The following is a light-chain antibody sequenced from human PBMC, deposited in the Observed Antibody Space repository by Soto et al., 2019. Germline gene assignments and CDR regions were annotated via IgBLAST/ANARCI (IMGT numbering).Light chain of an antibody. CDR2: DAS. CDR3: QQLDTYPLT. V-gene: IGKV1-5*01. CDR1: QNINAW. J-gene: IGKJ5*01. Sequence: DIHMTQSPSSLSVSVEDRVTITCRTSQNINAWLAWYQQRPGQAPKLLIYDASTVQSGVPSRFSGSGSGTEFTLTISSLQPDDSATYYCQQLDTYPLTFGQGTRLEIK.